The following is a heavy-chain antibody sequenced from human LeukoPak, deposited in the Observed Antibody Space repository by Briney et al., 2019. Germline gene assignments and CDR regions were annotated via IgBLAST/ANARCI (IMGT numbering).Heavy chain of an antibody. J-gene: IGHJ4*02. Sequence: ASVKVSCKASGGTFSSYAISWLRQAPGQGLEWMGRIIPILGIANYAQKFQGRVTITADKSTSTAYMELSSLRSEDTAVYYCARSGSLYYFDYWGQGTLVTVSS. D-gene: IGHD1-26*01. CDR2: IIPILGIA. CDR3: ARSGSLYYFDY. V-gene: IGHV1-69*04. CDR1: GGTFSSYA.